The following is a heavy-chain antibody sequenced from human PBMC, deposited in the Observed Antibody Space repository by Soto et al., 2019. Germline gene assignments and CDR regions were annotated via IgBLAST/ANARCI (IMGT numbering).Heavy chain of an antibody. CDR3: ARDQAIVVVPAAKKTRRDFDY. CDR1: GYTFTSYG. CDR2: ISAYNGNT. V-gene: IGHV1-18*01. Sequence: ASVKVSCKASGYTFTSYGISWVRQAPGQGLEWMGWISAYNGNTNYAQKLQGRVTMTTDTSTSTAYMELRSLRSDDTAVYCCARDQAIVVVPAAKKTRRDFDYWGQGTLVTVSS. J-gene: IGHJ4*02. D-gene: IGHD2-2*01.